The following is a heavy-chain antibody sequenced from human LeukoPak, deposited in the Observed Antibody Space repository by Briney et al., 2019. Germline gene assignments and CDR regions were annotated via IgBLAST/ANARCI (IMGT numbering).Heavy chain of an antibody. V-gene: IGHV4-4*02. CDR3: AAFASGSSWSYFDY. CDR1: GGSISNTNW. D-gene: IGHD6-13*01. Sequence: SETLSLTCDVSGGSISNTNWWSWVRQPPGQGLEWIGEVSLAGQTNYNPSLNGRVTMSLDESSNQLSLKLTSVTAADTAVYYCAAFASGSSWSYFDYWGQGTLVTVSS. J-gene: IGHJ4*02. CDR2: VSLAGQT.